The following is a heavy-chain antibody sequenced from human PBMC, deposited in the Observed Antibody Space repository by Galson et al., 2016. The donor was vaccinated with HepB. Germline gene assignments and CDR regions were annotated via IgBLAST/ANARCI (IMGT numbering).Heavy chain of an antibody. CDR2: SRSKADSHVT. CDR1: GFIFSDHY. CDR3: VRSYYD. J-gene: IGHJ4*02. D-gene: IGHD3-10*01. Sequence: SLRLSCAVSGFIFSDHYMDWVRQAPGKGPEWVGRSRSKADSHVTEYAASARGRFTISRDDSKNSLYLQMNSLKTEDTAVYYCVRSYYDWGQGTLVTVSS. V-gene: IGHV3-72*01.